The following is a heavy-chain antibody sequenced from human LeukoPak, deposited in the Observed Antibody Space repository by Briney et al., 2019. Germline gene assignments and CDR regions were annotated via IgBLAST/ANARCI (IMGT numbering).Heavy chain of an antibody. Sequence: LSLTCTVSGGSISSYYWSWIRQAPGKGLEWVSYISSSSSYTNYADSVKGRFTISRDNAKNSLYLQMNSLRAEDTAVYYCARVGYYYDSSGPDYWGQGTLVTVSS. CDR3: ARVGYYYDSSGPDY. V-gene: IGHV3-11*05. J-gene: IGHJ4*02. D-gene: IGHD3-22*01. CDR1: GGSISSYY. CDR2: ISSSSSYT.